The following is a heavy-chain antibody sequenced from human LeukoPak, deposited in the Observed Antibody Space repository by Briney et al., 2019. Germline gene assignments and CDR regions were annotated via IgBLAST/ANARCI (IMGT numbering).Heavy chain of an antibody. CDR3: AGQAGTVRGVFDY. CDR1: GGSISSYY. V-gene: IGHV4-59*08. D-gene: IGHD3-10*01. J-gene: IGHJ4*02. Sequence: SETLSLTCTVSGGSISSYYWSWIRQPPGKGLEWIGYIYYSGSTNYNPSLKSRVTISVDTSKNQFSLKLSSVTAADTAVYYCAGQAGTVRGVFDYWGQGTLVTVSS. CDR2: IYYSGST.